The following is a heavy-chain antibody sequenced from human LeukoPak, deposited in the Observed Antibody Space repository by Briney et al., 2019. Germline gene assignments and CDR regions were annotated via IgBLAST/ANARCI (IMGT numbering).Heavy chain of an antibody. D-gene: IGHD2-2*01. J-gene: IGHJ4*02. CDR2: ISAYNGNT. V-gene: IGHV1-18*01. CDR3: ARVGAYCNRISCLDY. Sequence: ASVKVSCKASGYTFTSYGISWVRQAPGQGLEWMGWISAYNGNTNYAQKLQGRVTMTTDTSTSTAYMELRSLRSDDTAVYYCARVGAYCNRISCLDYWSQGTLLTVSS. CDR1: GYTFTSYG.